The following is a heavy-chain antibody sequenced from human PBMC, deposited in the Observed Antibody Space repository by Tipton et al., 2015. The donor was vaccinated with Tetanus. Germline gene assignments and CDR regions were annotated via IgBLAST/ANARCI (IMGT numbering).Heavy chain of an antibody. V-gene: IGHV4-30-2*01. D-gene: IGHD5-12*01. CDR2: IYQTDST. CDR1: GGSISDKKYS. CDR3: VRGRGLGAYSFGFEY. Sequence: TLSLTCTVSGGSISDKKYSWGWIRQTPGQGLEWLGYIYQTDSTYYNPSVRSRLTLSLKRSKNQVSLKLSSVTAADTAVYYCVRGRGLGAYSFGFEYWGQGALVTVSS. J-gene: IGHJ4*02.